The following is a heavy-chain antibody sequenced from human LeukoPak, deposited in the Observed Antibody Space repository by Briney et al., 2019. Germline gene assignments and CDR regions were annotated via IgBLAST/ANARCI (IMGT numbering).Heavy chain of an antibody. Sequence: PSETLSLTCTVSGGSISSSSYYWGWIRQPPGKGLEWIGSIYYSGSTYYNPSLKSRVTISVDTSKNQFSLKLSSVTAADTAVYYCAGQVSGYTCSGGSCYSYYYYGMDVWGQGTTVTVSS. J-gene: IGHJ6*02. V-gene: IGHV4-39*01. CDR2: IYYSGST. CDR3: AGQVSGYTCSGGSCYSYYYYGMDV. CDR1: GGSISSSSYY. D-gene: IGHD2-15*01.